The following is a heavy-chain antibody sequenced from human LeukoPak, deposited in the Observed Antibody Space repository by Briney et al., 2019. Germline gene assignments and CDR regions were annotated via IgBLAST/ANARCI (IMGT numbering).Heavy chain of an antibody. D-gene: IGHD5-18*01. V-gene: IGHV3-7*03. J-gene: IGHJ4*02. CDR2: IKYDGSEK. Sequence: GWSLRLSCAVSGFTLSSFWMTRVRQAPGKGLEWVASIKYDGSEKKYVDSVEGRFTVSRDNAKNSLYLQMNSLRVEDTAVYYCAGRPTGYSSGYIHWGQGTLVTVSS. CDR3: AGRPTGYSSGYIH. CDR1: GFTLSSFW.